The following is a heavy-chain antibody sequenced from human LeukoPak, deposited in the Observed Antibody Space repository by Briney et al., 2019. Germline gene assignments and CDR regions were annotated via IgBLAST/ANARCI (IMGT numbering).Heavy chain of an antibody. CDR2: IYYSGST. D-gene: IGHD6-13*01. Sequence: PSETLSLTCTVSGGFISSYYWSWIRQPPGKGLEWIGYIYYSGSTNYNPSLKSRVTISVDTSKNQFSLKLSSVTAADTAVYYCARVTAAAGTGYNWFDPWGQGTLVTVSS. V-gene: IGHV4-59*01. CDR3: ARVTAAAGTGYNWFDP. CDR1: GGFISSYY. J-gene: IGHJ5*02.